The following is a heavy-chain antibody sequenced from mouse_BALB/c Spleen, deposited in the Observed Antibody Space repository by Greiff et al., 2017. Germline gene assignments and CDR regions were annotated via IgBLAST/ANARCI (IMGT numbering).Heavy chain of an antibody. CDR3: ARYRYDAMDY. D-gene: IGHD2-14*01. Sequence: VQLQQPGAELVKPGASVKLSCKASGYTFTSYWMHWVKQRPGQGLEWIGEINPSNGRTNYNEKFKSKATLTVDKSSSTAYMQLSSLTSEDSAVYYCARYRYDAMDYWGQGTSVTVSS. J-gene: IGHJ4*01. CDR2: INPSNGRT. V-gene: IGHV1S81*02. CDR1: GYTFTSYW.